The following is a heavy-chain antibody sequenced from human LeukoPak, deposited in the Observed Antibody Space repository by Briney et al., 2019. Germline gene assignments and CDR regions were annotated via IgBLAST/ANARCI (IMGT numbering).Heavy chain of an antibody. Sequence: ASVKVSCKASGYTFTSYGISWVRQAPGQGLEWMGWISAYNGNTNYAQKLQGRVTMSTDTSTGTAYMELRSLRSDDTAVYYCASTFGVVTNSWFDPWGQGTLVTVSS. D-gene: IGHD3-3*01. J-gene: IGHJ5*02. V-gene: IGHV1-18*01. CDR2: ISAYNGNT. CDR3: ASTFGVVTNSWFDP. CDR1: GYTFTSYG.